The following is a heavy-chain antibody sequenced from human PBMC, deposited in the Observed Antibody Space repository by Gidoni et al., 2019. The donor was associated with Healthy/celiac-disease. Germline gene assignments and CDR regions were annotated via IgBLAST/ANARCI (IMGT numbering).Heavy chain of an antibody. CDR1: GFTVSRNY. Sequence: EVQLVESGGGLIQPGGSRRLSCAAAGFTVSRNYMRWVRQAPGKGLEWVSGIYSCGSTYYADSVKGRFTISRDNSKNTLYLQMNSLRAEDTAVYYCARGCGGDCYSESQYAFDIWGQGTMVTVSS. J-gene: IGHJ3*02. CDR2: IYSCGST. D-gene: IGHD2-21*02. CDR3: ARGCGGDCYSESQYAFDI. V-gene: IGHV3-53*01.